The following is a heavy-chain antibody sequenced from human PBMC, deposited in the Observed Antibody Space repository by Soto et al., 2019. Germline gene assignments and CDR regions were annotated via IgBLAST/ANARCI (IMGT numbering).Heavy chain of an antibody. Sequence: QITLKESGPTLVRPTQTLTLTCTFSGFSLSTTGVGVGWIRQPPGKALEWLALIYWDDDKRYSPSLQSRLTLPKDPSATEVILTMTNMDAVDTATYFCAQRLLDYGSGRERANYFAPWCQATLVTVSS. V-gene: IGHV2-5*02. J-gene: IGHJ5*02. CDR2: IYWDDDK. D-gene: IGHD3-10*01. CDR3: AQRLLDYGSGRERANYFAP. CDR1: GFSLSTTGVG.